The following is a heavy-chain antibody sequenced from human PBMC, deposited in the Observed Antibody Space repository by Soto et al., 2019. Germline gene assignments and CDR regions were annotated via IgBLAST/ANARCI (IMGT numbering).Heavy chain of an antibody. J-gene: IGHJ3*02. V-gene: IGHV4-39*01. CDR2: IYYSGST. CDR3: ARGPTDDAFDI. CDR1: GGSISSSSYY. Sequence: QLQLQESGPGLVKPSETLSLTCTVSGGSISSSSYYWGWIRQPPGKGLEWIGSIYYSGSTYYNPSLKGRVTISVDTSKNQFSLKLSSVTAADTAVYYCARGPTDDAFDIWGQGTMVTVSS.